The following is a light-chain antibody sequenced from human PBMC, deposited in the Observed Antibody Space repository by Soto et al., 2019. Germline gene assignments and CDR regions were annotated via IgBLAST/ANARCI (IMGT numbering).Light chain of an antibody. CDR1: QSVLYSSNNKNY. Sequence: DIVMTQSPDSLAVSLGERATINCKSSQSVLYSSNNKNYLAWYQQKPGQPPKLLIYWASTRESGVPDRFSGSGSGTEFTLTISSLQAEDVAVDYCQQYYSTLLTFGGGTKVEIK. CDR3: QQYYSTLLT. CDR2: WAS. J-gene: IGKJ4*01. V-gene: IGKV4-1*01.